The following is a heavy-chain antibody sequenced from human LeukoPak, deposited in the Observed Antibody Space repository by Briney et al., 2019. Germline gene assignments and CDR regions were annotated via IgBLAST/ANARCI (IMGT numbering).Heavy chain of an antibody. CDR1: GFTFSSYG. CDR3: AKEDQVGAFDY. J-gene: IGHJ4*02. V-gene: IGHV3-30*18. CDR2: ISYDGSNK. Sequence: PGRSLRLSCAASGFTFSSYGMHWVRQAPGKWLEWVAVISYDGSNKYYADSVKGRFTISRDNSKNTLYLQMNSLRAEDTAVYYCAKEDQVGAFDYWGQGTLVTVSS. D-gene: IGHD1-26*01.